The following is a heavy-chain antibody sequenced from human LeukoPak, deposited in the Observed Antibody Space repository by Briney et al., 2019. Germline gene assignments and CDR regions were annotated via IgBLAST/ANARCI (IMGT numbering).Heavy chain of an antibody. J-gene: IGHJ4*02. V-gene: IGHV3-23*01. CDR2: ISGSGDAT. Sequence: GGSLRVSCAASGFTFSNYAMSWVRQARGKGLEWVSGISGSGDATWYADSVKGRFTTSRDSSKNTVSLQMNSLRPEDTAVYYCAKCSGGSCYASGAFDYWGQGTLVTVSS. CDR1: GFTFSNYA. D-gene: IGHD2-15*01. CDR3: AKCSGGSCYASGAFDY.